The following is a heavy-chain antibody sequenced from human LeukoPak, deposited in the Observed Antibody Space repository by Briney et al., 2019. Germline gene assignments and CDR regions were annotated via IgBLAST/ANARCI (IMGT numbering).Heavy chain of an antibody. CDR2: IYYSGST. D-gene: IGHD1-7*01. Sequence: PSETLSLTCTVSGGSISSYYWSWIRQPPGKGLEWIGYIYYSGSTNYNPSLKSRVTISVDTSKNQFSLKLSSVTAADTAVYYCARDRYSRNYARGHWFDPWVQGTLVTVSS. J-gene: IGHJ5*02. CDR3: ARDRYSRNYARGHWFDP. V-gene: IGHV4-59*01. CDR1: GGSISSYY.